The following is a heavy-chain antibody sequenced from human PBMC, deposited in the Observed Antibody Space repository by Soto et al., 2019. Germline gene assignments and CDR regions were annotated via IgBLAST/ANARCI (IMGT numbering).Heavy chain of an antibody. CDR3: AAYYGSGSYYNYYYYYMDV. CDR2: IYSGGST. J-gene: IGHJ6*03. Sequence: GGSLRLSCAASGFTVSSNYMSWVRQAPGKGLEWVSVIYSGGSTYYADSVKGRFTISRDNSKNTLYLQMNSLRAEDTAVYYCAAYYGSGSYYNYYYYYMDVWGKGTTVTVSS. CDR1: GFTVSSNY. D-gene: IGHD3-10*01. V-gene: IGHV3-66*01.